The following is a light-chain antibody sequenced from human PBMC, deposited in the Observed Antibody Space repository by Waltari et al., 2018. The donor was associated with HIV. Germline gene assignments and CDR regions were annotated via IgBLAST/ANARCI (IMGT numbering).Light chain of an antibody. CDR3: QSYDSSLSASV. Sequence: QSVLTQPPSVSGAPGQRVTISCTGNNSNIGAGYDVHWSKQLPGTAPKVVMYLHTMRPSGIADRFSVSKSDTSASLAITGLQAEDEADYYCQSYDSSLSASVFGGGTKLTVL. CDR1: NSNIGAGYD. CDR2: LHT. V-gene: IGLV1-40*01. J-gene: IGLJ2*01.